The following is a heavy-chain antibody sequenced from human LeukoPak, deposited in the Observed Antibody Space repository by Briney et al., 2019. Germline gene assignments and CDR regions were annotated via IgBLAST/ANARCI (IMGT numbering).Heavy chain of an antibody. V-gene: IGHV4-39*07. CDR1: GGSISTYNNY. CDR3: AREDQNHYDNAFDI. CDR2: IYHNGRT. D-gene: IGHD3-22*01. J-gene: IGHJ3*02. Sequence: SETLSLTCTVSGGSISTYNNYWGWVRQPPGKGLEWIGSIYHNGRTYYNPSLKSRVTISVDTSKNQFSLKLSSVTAADTAVFYCAREDQNHYDNAFDIWGQGTMVTVSS.